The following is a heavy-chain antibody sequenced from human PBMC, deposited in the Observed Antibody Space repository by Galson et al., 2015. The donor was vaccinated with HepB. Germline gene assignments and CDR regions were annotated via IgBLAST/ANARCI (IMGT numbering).Heavy chain of an antibody. CDR2: ISSDGTST. CDR3: VKDLGWVDDY. CDR1: GFSFRTYA. V-gene: IGHV3-64D*06. J-gene: IGHJ4*02. Sequence: SLRLSCAFSGFSFRTYAMFWVRQAPVKGLEYVSGISSDGTSTYYVDSVRGRFTISRDTSKNTMYLQMSSLRPEDTALYYCVKDLGWVDDYWGQGTLVTVSS. D-gene: IGHD3-3*01.